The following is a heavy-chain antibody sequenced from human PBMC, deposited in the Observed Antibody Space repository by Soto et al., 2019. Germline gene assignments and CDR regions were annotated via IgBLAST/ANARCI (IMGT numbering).Heavy chain of an antibody. CDR2: IWYDGSNK. J-gene: IGHJ4*02. D-gene: IGHD3-22*01. Sequence: PGGSLRLSCAASGFTFSSYGMHWVRQAPGKGREWVAVIWYDGSNKYYADSVKGRFTISRDNAKNSLYLQMNSLRAEDTAVYYCASHPRDSSGYWYYFDYWGQGTLVTVSS. V-gene: IGHV3-33*03. CDR3: ASHPRDSSGYWYYFDY. CDR1: GFTFSSYG.